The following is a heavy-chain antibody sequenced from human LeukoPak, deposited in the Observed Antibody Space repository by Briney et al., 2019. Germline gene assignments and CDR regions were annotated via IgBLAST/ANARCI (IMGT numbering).Heavy chain of an antibody. V-gene: IGHV1-2*02. J-gene: IGHJ4*02. CDR1: GYTFTGYY. Sequence: ASVKVSCKASGYTFTGYYMHWVRQAPGQGLEWMGWINPNSGGTNYAQKFQGRVTMTRDTSISTAYMELSSLRSEDTAVYYCARAATVVTPAIGYWGQGTLVTVSS. CDR3: ARAATVVTPAIGY. D-gene: IGHD4-17*01. CDR2: INPNSGGT.